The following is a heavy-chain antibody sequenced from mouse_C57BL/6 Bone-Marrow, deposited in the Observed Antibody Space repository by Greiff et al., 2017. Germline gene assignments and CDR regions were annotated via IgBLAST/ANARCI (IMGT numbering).Heavy chain of an antibody. CDR3: ANYYGSSYYAMDY. CDR1: GYTFTSYT. CDR2: INPSSGYT. V-gene: IGHV1-4*01. J-gene: IGHJ4*01. D-gene: IGHD1-1*01. Sequence: VQLQQSGAELVRPGASVKMSCKASGYTFTSYTMHWVKQRPGQGLEWIGYINPSSGYTKYNQKFKDKATLTADKSSSTAYMQLSSLTSEDSAVYYCANYYGSSYYAMDYWGQGTSVTVSS.